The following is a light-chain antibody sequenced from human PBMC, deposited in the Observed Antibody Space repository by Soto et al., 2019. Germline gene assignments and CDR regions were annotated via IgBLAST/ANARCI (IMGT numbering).Light chain of an antibody. CDR2: AAS. CDR1: QNINNY. Sequence: DIQVTQSPSSLSASVGDRVTITCRASQNINNYLNWYQQKPGKAPKLLIYAASSLQSGVPSRFSGSGSGTDFTLTISSLQPEDFASYYCQQSFSTLWTFGQGTKVEI. V-gene: IGKV1-39*01. CDR3: QQSFSTLWT. J-gene: IGKJ1*01.